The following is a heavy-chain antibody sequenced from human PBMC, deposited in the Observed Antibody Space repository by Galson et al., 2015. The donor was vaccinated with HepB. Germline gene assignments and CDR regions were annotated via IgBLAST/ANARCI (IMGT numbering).Heavy chain of an antibody. Sequence: SLRLSCAASGFTVSSNYMSWVRQAPGKGLEWVSVIYSGGSTYYADSVKGRFTISRDNSKNTLYLQMNSLRAEDTAVYYCARMRATVTDAFDIWGQGTMVTVSS. J-gene: IGHJ3*02. D-gene: IGHD4-17*01. CDR3: ARMRATVTDAFDI. CDR1: GFTVSSNY. CDR2: IYSGGST. V-gene: IGHV3-53*01.